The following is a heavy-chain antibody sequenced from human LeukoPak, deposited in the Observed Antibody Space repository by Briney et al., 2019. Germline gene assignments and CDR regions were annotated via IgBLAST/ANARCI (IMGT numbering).Heavy chain of an antibody. V-gene: IGHV1-2*02. J-gene: IGHJ2*01. D-gene: IGHD3-10*01. CDR1: EYTFTGYY. Sequence: GAPVKVSCKASEYTFTGYYMHWVRQAPGQGLEWMGWINPNSGGTNYAQKFQGRVTMTRDTSISTAYMELSGLRSDDTAVYYCARDPPEAVRGVISPYWYFDLWGRGTLVTVSS. CDR3: ARDPPEAVRGVISPYWYFDL. CDR2: INPNSGGT.